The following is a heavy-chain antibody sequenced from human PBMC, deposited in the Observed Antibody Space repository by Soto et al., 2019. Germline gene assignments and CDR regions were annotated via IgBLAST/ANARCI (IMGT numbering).Heavy chain of an antibody. D-gene: IGHD2-2*03. J-gene: IGHJ4*02. CDR3: AREGNLGRWIQPLDS. CDR2: IFYSGST. Sequence: PSVTLSLTCTVSGGSISSSSYYWGWIRQPPGKGLEWIGSIFYSGSTYYNPSLKSRVTISVDTSKNQFSLKLSSVTAADTAVYYCAREGNLGRWIQPLDSWGQGTLVTVSS. V-gene: IGHV4-39*07. CDR1: GGSISSSSYY.